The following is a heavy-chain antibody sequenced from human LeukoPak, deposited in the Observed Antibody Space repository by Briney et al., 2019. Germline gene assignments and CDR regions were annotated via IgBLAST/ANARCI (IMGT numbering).Heavy chain of an antibody. J-gene: IGHJ4*02. V-gene: IGHV3-23*01. Sequence: GGSLRLSCLGSGFNFRYFWMSWVRQAPGKGLEWVSVISGSGGSTYYADSVKGRFTISRDTSKNTLYLQMNSLRAEDTAVYYCAKLVLSSIAARPRFDYWGQGTLVTVSS. CDR2: ISGSGGST. CDR3: AKLVLSSIAARPRFDY. D-gene: IGHD6-6*01. CDR1: GFNFRYFW.